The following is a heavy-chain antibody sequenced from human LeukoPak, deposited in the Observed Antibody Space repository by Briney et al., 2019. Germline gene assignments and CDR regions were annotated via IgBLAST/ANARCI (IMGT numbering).Heavy chain of an antibody. CDR1: GGSFSGYY. D-gene: IGHD2-2*01. J-gene: IGHJ6*02. Sequence: SETLSLTCAVYGGSFSGYYWSWIRQPPGKGLVWIGEINHSGSTNYNPSLKSRVTISVDTSKNQFSLKLSSVTAADTAVYYCARGTNRYCSSTSCYGPAWYGMDVWGQGTTVTVSS. CDR3: ARGTNRYCSSTSCYGPAWYGMDV. CDR2: INHSGST. V-gene: IGHV4-34*01.